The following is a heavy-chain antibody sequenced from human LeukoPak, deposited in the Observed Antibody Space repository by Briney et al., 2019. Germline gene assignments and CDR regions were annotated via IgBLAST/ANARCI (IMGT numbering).Heavy chain of an antibody. J-gene: IGHJ4*02. D-gene: IGHD3-10*01. CDR2: IKSKTDGGTT. Sequence: GGSLRLSCAASGFTFSNAWMSWVRQGPGKGLDWVGRIKSKTDGGTTDYAAPVKGRFTISRDDSKNTLYLQMNSLKTEDTAVYYCTTQRSRITMVRGVIRSDHWGQGTLVTVSS. CDR3: TTQRSRITMVRGVIRSDH. CDR1: GFTFSNAW. V-gene: IGHV3-15*01.